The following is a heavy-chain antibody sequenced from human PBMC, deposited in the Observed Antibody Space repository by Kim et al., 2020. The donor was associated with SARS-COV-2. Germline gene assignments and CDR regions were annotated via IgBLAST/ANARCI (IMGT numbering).Heavy chain of an antibody. Sequence: GGSLRLSCAASGFTFSTYAMSWVRQAPGKGLEWVSDISGSGGSTYYADSVKGRFTISRDNSKNTLYLQMNSLRAEDTAVYYCAKDIGHYYGSGGYYNVGFDYWGQGTLVTVSS. J-gene: IGHJ4*02. CDR1: GFTFSTYA. CDR3: AKDIGHYYGSGGYYNVGFDY. D-gene: IGHD3-10*01. CDR2: ISGSGGST. V-gene: IGHV3-23*01.